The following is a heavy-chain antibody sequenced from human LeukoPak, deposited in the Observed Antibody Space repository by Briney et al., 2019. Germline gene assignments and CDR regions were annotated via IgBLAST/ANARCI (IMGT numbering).Heavy chain of an antibody. V-gene: IGHV3-23*01. J-gene: IGHJ3*02. CDR2: ISGGGGST. CDR1: GFTFSSYA. Sequence: GGSLRLSCAASGFTFSSYAMSWVRQAPGKGLEWVSSISGGGGSTYYADSVKGRFTISRDNSKNTLYLQMNSLRAEDTAVYYCAKDRAYLGAFDIWGQGTMVTVSS. CDR3: AKDRAYLGAFDI. D-gene: IGHD2-2*01.